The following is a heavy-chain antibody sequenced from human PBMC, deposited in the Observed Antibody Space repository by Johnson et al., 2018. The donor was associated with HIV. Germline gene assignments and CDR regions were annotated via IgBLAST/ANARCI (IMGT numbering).Heavy chain of an antibody. CDR2: ISSSGRTI. V-gene: IGHV3-48*04. CDR1: GFTFSSYG. CDR3: AREEGTDILTRGDAFDI. D-gene: IGHD3-9*01. Sequence: MQLVESGGGVVQPGRSLRLSCAASGFTFSSYGMHWVRQAPGKGLESISYISSSGRTIYYADSVKGRFTMSRDNAKKSLYLQMNSLRAEDTAVYYCAREEGTDILTRGDAFDIWGQGTMVTVSS. J-gene: IGHJ3*02.